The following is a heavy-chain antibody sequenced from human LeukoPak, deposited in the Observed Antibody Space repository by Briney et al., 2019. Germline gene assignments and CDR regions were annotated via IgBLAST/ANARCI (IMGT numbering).Heavy chain of an antibody. D-gene: IGHD6-19*01. CDR2: INPNSGGT. Sequence: ASVKVSCKASGYTFTDYYMHWVRQAPGQGLEWMGRINPNSGGTSSARKFQGRVTVTRDTSISTVYMELSRLTSDDTAVYYCARSPSGWYGDYWGQGTWSPSPQ. CDR1: GYTFTDYY. CDR3: ARSPSGWYGDY. J-gene: IGHJ4*02. V-gene: IGHV1-2*06.